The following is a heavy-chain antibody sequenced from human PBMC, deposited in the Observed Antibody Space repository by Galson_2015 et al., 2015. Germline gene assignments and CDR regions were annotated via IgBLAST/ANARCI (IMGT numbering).Heavy chain of an antibody. V-gene: IGHV4-59*01. CDR3: ARYRGGSSKDFEY. CDR1: GGSTRSYY. Sequence: SETLSLTCSVSGGSTRSYYWSWIRQPPGKGLEWIGYIYYSGSSTSYNPSLKSRVTISVDTSKNQFSLKLSSVTAADTAVYYCARYRGGSSKDFEYWGQGTLVTVSS. D-gene: IGHD2-15*01. J-gene: IGHJ4*02. CDR2: IYYSGSST.